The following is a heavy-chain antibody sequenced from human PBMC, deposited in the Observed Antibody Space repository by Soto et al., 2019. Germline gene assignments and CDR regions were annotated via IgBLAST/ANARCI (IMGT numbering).Heavy chain of an antibody. D-gene: IGHD3-10*01. V-gene: IGHV1-8*01. J-gene: IGHJ4*02. CDR1: GYTFTSYD. CDR3: ASYSVSSMWFGELEV. Sequence: ASVKVSCKASGYTFTSYDINWVRQATGQGLEWMGWMNPNSGNTGYAQKFQGRVTMTRNTSISTAYMELSSLRSEDTAVYYCASYSVSSMWFGELEVWGQGTLVTVSS. CDR2: MNPNSGNT.